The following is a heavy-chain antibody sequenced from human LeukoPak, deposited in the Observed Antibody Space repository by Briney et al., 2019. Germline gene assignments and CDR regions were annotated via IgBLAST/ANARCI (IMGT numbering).Heavy chain of an antibody. J-gene: IGHJ4*02. CDR3: ASLYSSSWYGHTGYFDY. CDR2: IYYSGST. Sequence: SETLSLTCAVYGESFSGYYWSWIRQPPGKGLEWIGSIYYSGSTYYNPSLKSRVTISVDTSKNQFSLKLSSVTAADTAVYYCASLYSSSWYGHTGYFDYWGQGTLVTVSS. V-gene: IGHV4-34*01. CDR1: GESFSGYY. D-gene: IGHD6-13*01.